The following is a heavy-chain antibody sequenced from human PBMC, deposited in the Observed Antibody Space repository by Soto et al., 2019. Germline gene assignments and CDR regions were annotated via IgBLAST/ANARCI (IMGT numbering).Heavy chain of an antibody. CDR2: IYWDDDR. CDR3: AYLPCSGGSCYWFSFSGMDV. Sequence: QITLKESGPTLVKPTQTLTLTSTFSGFSLSTSGVGVAWIRQPPGKALEWLALIYWDDDRRYRPSLESRLTITKNTSKNQVVVTMTNMDSVDTATYYCAYLPCSGGSCYWFSFSGMDVWGQGTTVSVSS. CDR1: GFSLSTSGVG. D-gene: IGHD2-15*01. V-gene: IGHV2-5*02. J-gene: IGHJ6*02.